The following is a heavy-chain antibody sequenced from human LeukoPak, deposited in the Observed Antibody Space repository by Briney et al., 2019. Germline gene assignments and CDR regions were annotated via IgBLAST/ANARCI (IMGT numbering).Heavy chain of an antibody. D-gene: IGHD3-16*02. CDR2: ISDTGRRT. J-gene: IGHJ4*02. V-gene: IGHV3-23*01. Sequence: PGGSLRLSCAASGFTSSDYAMTWVRQAAGKGLEWVSSISDTGRRTYYTDSVKGRFTISRDDSKKAVYLEMSTLRVEDTAIYFCGRHDSFIPFWGQGTLVTVSS. CDR1: GFTSSDYA. CDR3: GRHDSFIPF.